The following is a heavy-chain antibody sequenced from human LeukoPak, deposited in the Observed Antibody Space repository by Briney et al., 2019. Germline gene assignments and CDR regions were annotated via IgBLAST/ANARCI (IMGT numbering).Heavy chain of an antibody. CDR1: GYTFTNYY. J-gene: IGHJ6*02. D-gene: IGHD6-13*01. CDR2: IDPNGGGA. CDR3: AAWGSSSSPLPGMDV. V-gene: IGHV1-46*01. Sequence: ASVKVSCKASGYTFTNYYMHWVRQAPGQELEWMGVIDPNGGGASYPQKVQGRVTMTRDTSTSTVYMELSSLRSEDTAVYYCAAWGSSSSPLPGMDVWGQGTTVTVSS.